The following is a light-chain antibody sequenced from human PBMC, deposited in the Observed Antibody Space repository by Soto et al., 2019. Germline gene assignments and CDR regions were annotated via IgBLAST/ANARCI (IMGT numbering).Light chain of an antibody. CDR3: QQHGSSPRT. J-gene: IGKJ1*01. CDR1: QSVSSNY. V-gene: IGKV3-20*01. Sequence: EIVLTQSPGTLSLSPGERVTLSCRASQSVSSNYLAWYQQKPGQAPRLLLYGASSRATGIPDRFSGRGSGTDFTLTISRLEPEDFAVYYCQQHGSSPRTFGQGPKVEIK. CDR2: GAS.